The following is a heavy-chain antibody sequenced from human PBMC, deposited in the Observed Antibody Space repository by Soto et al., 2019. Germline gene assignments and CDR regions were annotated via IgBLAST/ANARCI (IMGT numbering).Heavy chain of an antibody. CDR3: ARQTVSCHDF. V-gene: IGHV3-73*01. Sequence: EVQLVESGGGSVQPGESLKLSCSTSGFTFSASHMHWVRQAPGKGLEWVGHMRSKADNYETAYGASVGGRFTVSRDDSKNTAYLQMDSLKAEDTAVYYCARQTVSCHDFWGQGTLVTVSS. J-gene: IGHJ4*02. CDR2: MRSKADNYET. D-gene: IGHD2-2*01. CDR1: GFTFSASH.